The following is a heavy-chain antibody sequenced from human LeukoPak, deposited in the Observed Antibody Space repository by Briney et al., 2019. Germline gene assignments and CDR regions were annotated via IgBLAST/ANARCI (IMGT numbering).Heavy chain of an antibody. J-gene: IGHJ6*02. Sequence: ETLSLSCTVSGDSISSYYRSWIRQPPRKGLEWVGYIYYSGTTNYNPYLKSRVATSADKSKTQSSLKLSSVTAADAAVYYCARGNIVVVEDATSGMDVWGQGTTVTVSS. V-gene: IGHV4-59*01. CDR1: GDSISSYY. CDR2: IYYSGTT. CDR3: ARGNIVVVEDATSGMDV. D-gene: IGHD2-15*01.